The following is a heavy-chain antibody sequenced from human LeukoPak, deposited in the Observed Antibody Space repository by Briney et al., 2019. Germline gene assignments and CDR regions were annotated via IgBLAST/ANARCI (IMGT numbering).Heavy chain of an antibody. CDR1: GGSISSYY. Sequence: SETLSLTCTVSGGSISSYYWGWIRQPPGKGLEWIGSIYYSGSTYYNPSLKSRVTISVDTSKNQFSLKLSSVTAADTAVYYCATFSSTDAFDIWGQGTMVTVSS. CDR2: IYYSGST. CDR3: ATFSSTDAFDI. J-gene: IGHJ3*02. D-gene: IGHD2-2*01. V-gene: IGHV4-39*07.